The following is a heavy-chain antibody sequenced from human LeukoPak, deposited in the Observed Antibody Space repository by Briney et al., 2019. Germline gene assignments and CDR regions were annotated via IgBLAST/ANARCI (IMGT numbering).Heavy chain of an antibody. CDR1: GGSISSYY. D-gene: IGHD3-10*01. CDR2: NYYSGST. CDR3: ARGVGVVRGVIAPFDP. J-gene: IGHJ5*02. Sequence: SETLSLTCTVSGGSISSYYWSWIRQPPGKGLEWIGYNYYSGSTNYNPSLKSRVTISVDTSKNQFSLKLSSVTAADTAVYYCARGVGVVRGVIAPFDPWGQGTLVTVSS. V-gene: IGHV4-59*01.